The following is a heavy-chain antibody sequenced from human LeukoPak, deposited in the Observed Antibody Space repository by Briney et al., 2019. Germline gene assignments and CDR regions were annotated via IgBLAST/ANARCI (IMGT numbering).Heavy chain of an antibody. J-gene: IGHJ4*02. Sequence: GGSLRLSCAASGFTFSSYEMNWVRQAPGKGLEWVSYISSSGSTIYYADSVKGRFTISRDNSKNTLYLQMNSLRAEDTAVYYCAKSHYDSSPGAFDCWGQGTLVTVSS. D-gene: IGHD3-22*01. CDR2: ISSSGSTI. CDR3: AKSHYDSSPGAFDC. CDR1: GFTFSSYE. V-gene: IGHV3-48*03.